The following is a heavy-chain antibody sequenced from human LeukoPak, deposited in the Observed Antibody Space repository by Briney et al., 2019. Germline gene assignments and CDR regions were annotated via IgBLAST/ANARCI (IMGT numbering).Heavy chain of an antibody. D-gene: IGHD5-18*01. CDR2: INHSGST. Sequence: SETLSLTCAVYGGSFSGHYWSWIRQPPGKGLEWIGEINHSGSTNYNPSLKSRVTISVDTSKNQFSLKLSSVTAADTAVYYCAREDTAMGLAPFDYWGQGTLVTVSS. V-gene: IGHV4-34*01. J-gene: IGHJ4*02. CDR1: GGSFSGHY. CDR3: AREDTAMGLAPFDY.